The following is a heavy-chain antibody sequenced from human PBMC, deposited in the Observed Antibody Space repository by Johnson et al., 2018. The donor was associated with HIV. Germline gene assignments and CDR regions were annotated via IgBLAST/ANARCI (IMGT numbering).Heavy chain of an antibody. Sequence: HVQLVESGGGVVQPGRSLRLSCVASGFTFSSYGMHWVRQAPGKGLEWVAIVSYDGSKKYYPDSVKGRFTISRDNSKNTLYLQMDSLRAEDTAVYYCAKGSGSGWLRDAFDIWGQGTMVTVSS. CDR2: VSYDGSKK. CDR1: GFTFSSYG. V-gene: IGHV3-30*18. CDR3: AKGSGSGWLRDAFDI. J-gene: IGHJ3*02. D-gene: IGHD6-19*01.